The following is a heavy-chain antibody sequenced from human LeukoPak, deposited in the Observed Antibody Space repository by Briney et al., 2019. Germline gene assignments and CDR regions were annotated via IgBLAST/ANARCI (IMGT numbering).Heavy chain of an antibody. CDR3: TTLTDIPQFDC. Sequence: GGSLRLSCAASGFTFSNAWMTWVRQGPGKGLEWVGRIKSKTDGGTTDYAAPVKGRFTISRDDSKNTLYLQINSLKTEDTAVYYCTTLTDIPQFDCWGQGTLVTVSS. D-gene: IGHD2-21*01. J-gene: IGHJ4*02. CDR2: IKSKTDGGTT. V-gene: IGHV3-15*01. CDR1: GFTFSNAW.